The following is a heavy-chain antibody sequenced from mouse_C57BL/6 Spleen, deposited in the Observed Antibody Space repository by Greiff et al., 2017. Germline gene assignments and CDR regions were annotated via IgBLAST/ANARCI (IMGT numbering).Heavy chain of an antibody. Sequence: EVNVVESEGGLVQPGSSMKLSCTASGFTFSDYYMAWVRQVPEKGLEWVANINYDGSSTYYLDSLKSRFIISRDNAKNILYLQMSSLKSEDTATYYCARGTAQGGFDYWGQGTTLTVSS. V-gene: IGHV5-16*01. CDR1: GFTFSDYY. D-gene: IGHD3-2*02. CDR2: INYDGSST. J-gene: IGHJ2*01. CDR3: ARGTAQGGFDY.